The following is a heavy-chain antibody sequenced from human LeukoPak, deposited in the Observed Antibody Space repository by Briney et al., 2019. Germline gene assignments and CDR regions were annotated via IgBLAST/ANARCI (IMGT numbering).Heavy chain of an antibody. J-gene: IGHJ4*02. CDR3: ARGSSPEVFDY. V-gene: IGHV4-30-2*01. D-gene: IGHD6-19*01. CDR2: IYHSGST. CDR1: GGSISSGSYY. Sequence: SETLSLTCTVSGGSISSGSYYWSWIRQPAGKGLEWIGYIYHSGSTYYNPSLKSRVTISVDRSKNQFSLKLSSVTAADTAVYYCARGSSPEVFDYWGQGTLVTVSS.